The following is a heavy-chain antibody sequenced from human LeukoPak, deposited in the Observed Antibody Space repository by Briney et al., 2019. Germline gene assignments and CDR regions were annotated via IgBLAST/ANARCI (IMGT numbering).Heavy chain of an antibody. CDR2: IYHSGST. CDR3: ARLRS. J-gene: IGHJ4*02. CDR1: GYSISSGYY. V-gene: IGHV4-38-2*02. D-gene: IGHD3-10*01. Sequence: SETLSLTCTVSGYSISSGYYWGWIRQPPGKGLEWIGSIYHSGSTYYNPSLKSRVTISVDTSKTQFSLKLSSVTAADTAVYYCARLRSWGQGTLVTVSS.